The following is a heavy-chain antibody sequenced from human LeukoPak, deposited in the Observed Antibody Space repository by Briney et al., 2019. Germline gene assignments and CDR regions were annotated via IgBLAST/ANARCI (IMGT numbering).Heavy chain of an antibody. J-gene: IGHJ6*03. Sequence: SETLSLTCTVSGGSISSYYWSWIRQPAGKGLEWIGRIYTSGSTNYNPSLESRVTMSVDTSKNQFSLKLSSVTAADTAVYYCARDPEQRRMYYYYYYMDVWGKGTTVTVSS. D-gene: IGHD6-25*01. V-gene: IGHV4-4*07. CDR2: IYTSGST. CDR3: ARDPEQRRMYYYYYYMDV. CDR1: GGSISSYY.